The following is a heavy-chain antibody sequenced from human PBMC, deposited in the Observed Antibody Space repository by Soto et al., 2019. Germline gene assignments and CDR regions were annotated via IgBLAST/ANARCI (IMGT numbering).Heavy chain of an antibody. CDR1: GFTFSSYA. V-gene: IGHV3-23*01. J-gene: IGHJ5*02. Sequence: GGSLRLPCAASGFTFSSYAMSWVRQAPGKGLEWVSAISGSGGSTYYADSVKGRFTISRDNSKNTLYLQMNSLRAEDTAVYYCAKRESYDFWSGSWFDPWGQGTLVTVSS. D-gene: IGHD3-3*01. CDR2: ISGSGGST. CDR3: AKRESYDFWSGSWFDP.